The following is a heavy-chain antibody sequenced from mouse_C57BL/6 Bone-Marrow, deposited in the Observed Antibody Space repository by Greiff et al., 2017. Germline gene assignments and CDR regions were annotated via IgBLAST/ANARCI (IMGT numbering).Heavy chain of an antibody. CDR2: ISDGGSYT. Sequence: EVLGVESGGGLVKPGGSLKLSCAASGFTFSSYAMSWVRQTPEQRLEWVATISDGGSYTYYPDNVKGRFTISRDNAKNNPYLQMSHLKSEDTAMXYCARDAYYYGSPYYFDYWGQGTTLTVSS. D-gene: IGHD1-1*01. V-gene: IGHV5-4*01. CDR1: GFTFSSYA. CDR3: ARDAYYYGSPYYFDY. J-gene: IGHJ2*01.